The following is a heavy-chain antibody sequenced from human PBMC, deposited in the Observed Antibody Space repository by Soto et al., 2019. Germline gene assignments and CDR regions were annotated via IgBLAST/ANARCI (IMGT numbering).Heavy chain of an antibody. V-gene: IGHV1-46*01. Sequence: ASVKVSCKASGCTFTSYYMHWVRQAPGQGLEWMGIINPSGGSTSYAQKFQGRVTMTRDTSTSTVYMELSSLRSEDTAVYYCASPGYYDSSGYFHDAFDIWGKGTMVTVS. CDR1: GCTFTSYY. CDR3: ASPGYYDSSGYFHDAFDI. CDR2: INPSGGST. J-gene: IGHJ3*02. D-gene: IGHD3-22*01.